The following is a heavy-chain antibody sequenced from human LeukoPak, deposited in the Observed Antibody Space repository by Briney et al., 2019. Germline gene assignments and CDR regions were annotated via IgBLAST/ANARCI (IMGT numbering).Heavy chain of an antibody. CDR1: GFTFSSYA. CDR2: ISYDGSNK. Sequence: GGSLRLSCAASGFTFSSYAMHWVRQAPGKGLEWVAVISYDGSNKYYADSVKGRFTISRDNSKNTLYLQMNSLRAEDTAVYYCARERSLVTTIDYWGQGTLVTVSS. D-gene: IGHD4-17*01. V-gene: IGHV3-30-3*01. J-gene: IGHJ4*02. CDR3: ARERSLVTTIDY.